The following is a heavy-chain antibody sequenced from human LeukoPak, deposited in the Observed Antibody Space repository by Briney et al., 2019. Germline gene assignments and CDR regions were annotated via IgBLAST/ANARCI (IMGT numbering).Heavy chain of an antibody. V-gene: IGHV1-46*01. D-gene: IGHD5-24*01. Sequence: GASVKVSCTAFGYIFTNNYMHGVREAPGQGPEWMGVNSLSGGSTTYAQQFQGRVPLTRDMSTSTDYLELSSLSSEDTAVYYCARDNSVRDEAWWFNPWGQGTLVTVSS. CDR1: GYIFTNNY. J-gene: IGHJ5*02. CDR2: NSLSGGST. CDR3: ARDNSVRDEAWWFNP.